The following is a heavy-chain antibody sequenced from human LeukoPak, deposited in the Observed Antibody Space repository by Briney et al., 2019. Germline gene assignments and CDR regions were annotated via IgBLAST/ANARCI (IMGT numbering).Heavy chain of an antibody. CDR1: GFTFSSYW. CDR3: AKEKSEYGDYYFDY. J-gene: IGHJ4*02. V-gene: IGHV3-7*01. CDR2: IKQDGSEK. D-gene: IGHD4-17*01. Sequence: GGSLRLSCAASGFTFSSYWMSWVRQAPGKGLEWVANIKQDGSEKYYVDSVKGRFTISRDNAKNSLYLQMNSLRVEDTAVYYCAKEKSEYGDYYFDYWGQGTLVTVSS.